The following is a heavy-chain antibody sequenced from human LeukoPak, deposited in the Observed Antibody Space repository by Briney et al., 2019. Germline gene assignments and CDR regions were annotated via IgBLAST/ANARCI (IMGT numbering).Heavy chain of an antibody. CDR2: INPNNGDT. CDR3: ARAFVRGVVLRGDAFDF. J-gene: IGHJ3*01. D-gene: IGHD3-10*01. CDR1: GCTFAAYY. V-gene: IGHV1-2*02. Sequence: ASVKVSCKASGCTFAAYYIHWVRQAPGQGLEWMGWINPNNGDTSSAQKFQGRVTMTRDTSITTAYMELTSLTSDDTAIYYCARAFVRGVVLRGDAFDFWGQGTMVTVSS.